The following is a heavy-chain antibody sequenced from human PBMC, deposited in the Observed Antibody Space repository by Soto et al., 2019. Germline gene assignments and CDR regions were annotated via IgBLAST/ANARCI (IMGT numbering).Heavy chain of an antibody. V-gene: IGHV1-18*04. CDR1: GYTFTSYG. CDR3: ARDRGVVVTATRRHFDY. D-gene: IGHD2-21*02. CDR2: ISAYNGNT. J-gene: IGHJ4*02. Sequence: ASVKVSCKASGYTFTSYGISWVRQAPGQGLEWMGWISAYNGNTNYAQKLQGRVTMTTDTSTSTAYMELRSLRSDDTAVYYCARDRGVVVTATRRHFDYWGQGTLVTVS.